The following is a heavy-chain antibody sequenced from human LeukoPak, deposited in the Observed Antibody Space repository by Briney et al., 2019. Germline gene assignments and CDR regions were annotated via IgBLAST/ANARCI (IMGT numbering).Heavy chain of an antibody. V-gene: IGHV3-33*01. CDR1: GLTFISYG. Sequence: PGRSLRLSWAALGLTFISYGMGWGRQGPGKGLEWVAVIWYDGSNKYYADSVKGRFTISRDNSKNTLYLQMNSLRAEDTAVYYCARDELPVDRAMALDYWGQGTLVTVSS. CDR2: IWYDGSNK. D-gene: IGHD5-18*01. J-gene: IGHJ4*02. CDR3: ARDELPVDRAMALDY.